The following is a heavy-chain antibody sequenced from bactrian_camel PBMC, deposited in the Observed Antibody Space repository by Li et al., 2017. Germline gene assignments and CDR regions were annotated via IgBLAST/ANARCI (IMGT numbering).Heavy chain of an antibody. Sequence: VQLVESGEGLVQPGGSLRLSCAASGFTFSSYAMSWVRQAPGKGLEWVSQINSGGGDTYYANSVKGRFTISRDNAKNTLYLQLNSLKTEDTAMYYCAKDISGSFYYTVDFGYWGQGTQVTVS. D-gene: IGHD2*01. V-gene: IGHV3S40*01. CDR3: AKDISGSFYYTVDFGY. CDR2: INSGGGDT. J-gene: IGHJ6*01. CDR1: GFTFSSYA.